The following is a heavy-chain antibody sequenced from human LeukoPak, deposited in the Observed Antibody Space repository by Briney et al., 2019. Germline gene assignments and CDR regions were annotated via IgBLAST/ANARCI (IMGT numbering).Heavy chain of an antibody. D-gene: IGHD2-15*01. CDR1: GFTFSSYA. J-gene: IGHJ4*02. Sequence: TGGSLRLSCAASGFTFSSYAMNWVRQAPGKGLEWVSSISSSSSHIYYADSVKGRFTISRDNAKNSLFLQMHSLRAEDTAVYYCATTFPYCSSGTCALGGQGTLVTVSS. CDR3: ATTFPYCSSGTCAL. CDR2: ISSSSSHI. V-gene: IGHV3-21*01.